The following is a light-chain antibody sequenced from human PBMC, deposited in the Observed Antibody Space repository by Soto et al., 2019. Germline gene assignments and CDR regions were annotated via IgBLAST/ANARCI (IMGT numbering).Light chain of an antibody. CDR2: SNH. Sequence: QAVVTQPPSASGTPGQRVTISCSGSSSNIGTYTVDWYQQVPGTAPKLLIYSNHQRPSGVPDRFSGSRSGTSASLAISGLQSEDEADYYCAAWDDSLNGPVFGGGTQLTVL. CDR1: SSNIGTYT. V-gene: IGLV1-44*01. CDR3: AAWDDSLNGPV. J-gene: IGLJ2*01.